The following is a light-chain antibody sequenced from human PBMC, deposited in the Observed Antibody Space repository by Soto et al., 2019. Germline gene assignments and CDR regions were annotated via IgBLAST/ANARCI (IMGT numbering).Light chain of an antibody. J-gene: IGLJ2*01. CDR3: QTWDSSLTAVL. CDR2: DNN. V-gene: IGLV1-51*01. Sequence: QSVLTQPPSASGTPGQRVTISCSGSTSNIGNNYVSWYQQLPGTAPKLLIYDNNKRPSGIPDRFSGSKSGTSATLGITGLQTGDEADYYCQTWDSSLTAVLFGGGTKLTVL. CDR1: TSNIGNNY.